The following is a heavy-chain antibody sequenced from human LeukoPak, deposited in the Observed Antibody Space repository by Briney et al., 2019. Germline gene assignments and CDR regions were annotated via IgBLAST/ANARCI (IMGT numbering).Heavy chain of an antibody. D-gene: IGHD1-26*01. CDR1: GFTFSTYS. V-gene: IGHV3-21*01. Sequence: GGSLRLSCAASGFTFSTYSMNWVRQAPGKGLEWVSSISSGSSYIYYADSVKGRFTISRDNAKNSLYLQMNSLRAEDTAVYYCARLDSGSYSCIDYWGQGTLVTVSS. CDR2: ISSGSSYI. CDR3: ARLDSGSYSCIDY. J-gene: IGHJ4*02.